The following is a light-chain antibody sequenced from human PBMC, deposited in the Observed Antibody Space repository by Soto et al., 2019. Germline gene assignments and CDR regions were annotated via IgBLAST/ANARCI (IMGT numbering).Light chain of an antibody. Sequence: GDRVTITCRASQSISTRLAWYQQKPGKAPKLLIYDVSSLESGVPSRFSGSGSGTEFTLTISSLQPDDFATYYCQQYNVYSRTFGQGTKVEI. V-gene: IGKV1-5*01. CDR2: DVS. J-gene: IGKJ1*01. CDR3: QQYNVYSRT. CDR1: QSISTR.